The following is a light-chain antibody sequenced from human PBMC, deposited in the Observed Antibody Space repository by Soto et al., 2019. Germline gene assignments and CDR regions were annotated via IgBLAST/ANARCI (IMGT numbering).Light chain of an antibody. CDR2: DAS. CDR3: QQRSKRPT. Sequence: EIVLTQSPATLSLSPGERATLSCRASQSVSSYLAWYQQKPGQAPRLLIYDASNRATGIPARFSGSGSGTDFTLTISSLEPEDFAVYYCQQRSKRPTFGAGTRVDIK. V-gene: IGKV3-11*01. CDR1: QSVSSY. J-gene: IGKJ4*01.